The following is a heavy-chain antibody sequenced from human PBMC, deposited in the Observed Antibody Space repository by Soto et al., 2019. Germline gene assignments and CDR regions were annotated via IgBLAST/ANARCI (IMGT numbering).Heavy chain of an antibody. CDR3: GAGLRTQFDY. CDR2: IVVGSGNT. Sequence: SVKVYCTASGFTFTSSAVQWVRQARGQRLEWIGWIVVGSGNTNYAQKFQERVTITRDMSTSTAYMELSSLRSEDTAVYYCGAGLRTQFDYWGQGTPVTVSS. J-gene: IGHJ4*02. V-gene: IGHV1-58*01. D-gene: IGHD5-12*01. CDR1: GFTFTSSA.